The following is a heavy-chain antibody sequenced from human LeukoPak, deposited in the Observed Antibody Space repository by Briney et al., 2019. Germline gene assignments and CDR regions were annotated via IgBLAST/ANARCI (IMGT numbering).Heavy chain of an antibody. V-gene: IGHV3-20*04. J-gene: IGHJ4*02. Sequence: GSLRLSCAASGFTFDEYGMSWVRQAPGKGLEWVSGINLNGGSTGFADSVKGRFTISRDNAKNSLYLQMNSLRAEDTALYYCASGPRRGYSYGYGDYWGQGTLVTVSS. CDR2: INLNGGST. CDR1: GFTFDEYG. D-gene: IGHD5-18*01. CDR3: ASGPRRGYSYGYGDY.